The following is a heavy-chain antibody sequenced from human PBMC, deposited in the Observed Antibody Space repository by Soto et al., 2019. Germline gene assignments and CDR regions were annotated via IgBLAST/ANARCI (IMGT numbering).Heavy chain of an antibody. V-gene: IGHV3-48*02. J-gene: IGHJ4*02. D-gene: IGHD3-3*01. CDR3: ARYTDFWSGPNLDY. CDR1: GFIFSIYS. CDR2: ISSSSTI. Sequence: GGSLRLSCAASGFIFSIYSMNWFRQAPGKGLEWVSYISSSSTIYYADSVKGRFTISRDNAKNSLYLQMNSLRDEDTAVYYCARYTDFWSGPNLDYWGQGTLVTVSS.